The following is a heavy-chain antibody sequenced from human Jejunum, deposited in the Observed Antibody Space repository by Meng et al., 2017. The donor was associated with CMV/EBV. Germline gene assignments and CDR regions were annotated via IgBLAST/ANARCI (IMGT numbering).Heavy chain of an antibody. J-gene: IGHJ4*02. Sequence: SGFSLTSSGVVVGWIRQPPGKALEWLALIYGDDDKRYSPSLNTRLTITKDTFKNQVVLRMTNMDPVDTATYYCAYSYCSTGTCYSFYYWGQGTLVTVSS. D-gene: IGHD2-15*01. CDR1: GFSLTSSGVV. V-gene: IGHV2-5*02. CDR3: AYSYCSTGTCYSFYY. CDR2: IYGDDDK.